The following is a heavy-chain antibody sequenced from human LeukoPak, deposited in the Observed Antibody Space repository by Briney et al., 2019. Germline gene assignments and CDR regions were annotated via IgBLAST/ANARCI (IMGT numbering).Heavy chain of an antibody. V-gene: IGHV4-34*01. CDR1: GGSFSGYY. CDR3: ASGNYYDSSGLLDY. D-gene: IGHD3-22*01. CDR2: INHSGST. J-gene: IGHJ4*02. Sequence: SETLSLTCAVYGGSFSGYYWSWIRQPPGKGLEWIGEINHSGSTNYNPSLKSRVTISVDTSKNQSSLKLSSVTAADTAVYYCASGNYYDSSGLLDYWGQGTLVTVSS.